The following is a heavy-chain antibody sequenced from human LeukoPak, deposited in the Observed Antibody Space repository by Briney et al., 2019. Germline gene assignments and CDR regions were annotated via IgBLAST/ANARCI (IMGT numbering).Heavy chain of an antibody. D-gene: IGHD1-26*01. CDR3: ARGPGPIAGAKNAFDI. J-gene: IGHJ3*02. V-gene: IGHV3-30*01. CDR2: ISYDGSNK. CDR1: GLTFSSFA. Sequence: SGGSLRLSCAASGLTFSSFAMHWVRQAPGKGLEWVAVISYDGSNKYYADSVKGRFTISGDKSKNTLYLQMNSLRPVDTAVYYCARGPGPIAGAKNAFDIWGQGTMVTVSS.